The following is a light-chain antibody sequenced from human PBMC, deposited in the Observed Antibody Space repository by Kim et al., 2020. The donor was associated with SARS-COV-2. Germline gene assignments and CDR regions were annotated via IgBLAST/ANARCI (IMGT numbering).Light chain of an antibody. J-gene: IGKJ2*01. V-gene: IGKV3-20*01. CDR3: QQYYSSPGT. Sequence: DIVLTQSPGTLSLSPGERATLSCRASQSVGSGYLAWYQQKPGQAPRLLIYGTSSRATGIPDRFSGSESGTDSTLTISRLEPEDSAVYYCQQYYSSPGTFCQGTKLEI. CDR1: QSVGSGY. CDR2: GTS.